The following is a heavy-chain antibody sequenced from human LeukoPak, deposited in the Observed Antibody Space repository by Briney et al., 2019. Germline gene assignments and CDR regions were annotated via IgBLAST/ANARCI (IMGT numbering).Heavy chain of an antibody. J-gene: IGHJ4*02. V-gene: IGHV3-30-3*01. D-gene: IGHD6-6*01. CDR2: ISYDGNNK. Sequence: GRSLRLSCAASGFTFSSYAMYWVRQAPGKGLEWVAVISYDGNNKYYADSVKGRFTISRDDSKNTLSLQMNSLRAEDTAAYYCARGAPERISSSTNYYFDYWGQGTLVTVSS. CDR1: GFTFSSYA. CDR3: ARGAPERISSSTNYYFDY.